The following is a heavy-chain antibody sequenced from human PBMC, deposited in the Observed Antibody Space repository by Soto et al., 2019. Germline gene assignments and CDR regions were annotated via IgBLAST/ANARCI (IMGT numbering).Heavy chain of an antibody. Sequence: QVQLVQSGVEVKKPGASVKVSCKASGFTFRDYGFYWVRQAPGQGLEWMGWISPYNANIHTAQKFHGSLTVTTDTPTTTANMELRSLTSDDTAIYYCAGGSLRAKYSSSWFFDFWGQGTLVTVSS. D-gene: IGHD6-13*01. CDR3: AGGSLRAKYSSSWFFDF. V-gene: IGHV1-18*01. CDR2: ISPYNANI. CDR1: GFTFRDYG. J-gene: IGHJ4*02.